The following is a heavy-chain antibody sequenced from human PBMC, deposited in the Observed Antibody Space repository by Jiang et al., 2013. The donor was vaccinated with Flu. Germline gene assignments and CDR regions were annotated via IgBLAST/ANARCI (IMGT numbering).Heavy chain of an antibody. CDR1: GASISSGSFY. CDR2: VYYNGNT. J-gene: IGHJ4*02. Sequence: PGLVKPSETLSLTCTVSGASISSGSFYGGWVRQSPGKGLEWIGSVYYNGNTYYNPSLQSRVTISADMSKNQFSLKLTPVTAADTAVYYCAGAPSRKFVSSPWLSPFDYWAQGILV. V-gene: IGHV4-39*07. CDR3: AGAPSRKFVSSPWLSPFDY. D-gene: IGHD3-22*01.